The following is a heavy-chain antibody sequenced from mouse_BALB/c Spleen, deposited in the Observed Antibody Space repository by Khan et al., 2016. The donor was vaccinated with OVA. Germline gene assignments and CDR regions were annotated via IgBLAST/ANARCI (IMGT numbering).Heavy chain of an antibody. Sequence: VQLQQSGAELVRPGVSVKISCKGSGYTFTDFTIHWVKQSHALSLEWIGVISTYYGDVTYNQKFKGKATMTVDKSSSTTYMELARLTSEDSAIYYGTAGAGGSRFAYWGQGTLVTVSA. CDR1: GYTFTDFT. J-gene: IGHJ3*01. CDR3: TAGAGGSRFAY. V-gene: IGHV1S137*01. CDR2: ISTYYGDV.